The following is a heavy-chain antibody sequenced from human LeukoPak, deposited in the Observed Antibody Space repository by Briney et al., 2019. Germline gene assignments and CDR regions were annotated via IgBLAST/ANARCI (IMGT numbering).Heavy chain of an antibody. CDR3: TKPGEINVAYDYDYWSGYYNSLDYFDY. Sequence: GGSLRLSCAASGFTFSSYAMNWVRQAPGKGLEWVSSISGNGDNTYYADSVKGRFTISRDNSKHKLYLQMNSLRADDTAVYYCTKPGEINVAYDYDYWSGYYNSLDYFDYWGQGTLVTVSS. V-gene: IGHV3-23*01. J-gene: IGHJ4*02. CDR2: ISGNGDNT. CDR1: GFTFSSYA. D-gene: IGHD3-3*01.